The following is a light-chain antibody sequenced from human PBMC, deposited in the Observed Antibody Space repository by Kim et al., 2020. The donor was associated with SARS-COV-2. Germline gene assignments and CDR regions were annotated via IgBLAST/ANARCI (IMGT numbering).Light chain of an antibody. V-gene: IGLV2-11*01. CDR1: SSDVGGYNY. CDR3: CSYAGSYWV. Sequence: PEQSVPISCTGTSSDVGGYNYVSWYQQHPGKAPKVMIYDVSKRPSGVPARFSGSKSGNTASLTISGLQAEDEADYYCCSYAGSYWVFGGGTQLTVL. CDR2: DVS. J-gene: IGLJ3*02.